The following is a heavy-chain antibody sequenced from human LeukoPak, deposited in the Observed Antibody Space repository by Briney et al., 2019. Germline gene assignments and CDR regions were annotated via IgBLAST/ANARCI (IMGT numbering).Heavy chain of an antibody. V-gene: IGHV7-4-1*02. D-gene: IGHD3-22*01. Sequence: ASVKVSFKASGYTFTNYGISWVRQAPGQGLEWMGWINTNTGNPTYAHGFTGRSVFSLDTSVSTAYLQISSLKAEDTAVYYCARDSQPGPSSGHPLDYWGQGTLVTVSS. CDR1: GYTFTNYG. J-gene: IGHJ4*02. CDR2: INTNTGNP. CDR3: ARDSQPGPSSGHPLDY.